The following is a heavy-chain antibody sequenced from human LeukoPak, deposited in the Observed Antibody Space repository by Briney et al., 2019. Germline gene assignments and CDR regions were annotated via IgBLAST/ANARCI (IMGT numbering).Heavy chain of an antibody. CDR1: GFTFSSYA. D-gene: IGHD5-18*01. CDR3: ARDRGYSYALDY. J-gene: IGHJ4*02. CDR2: ISYDGSNK. V-gene: IGHV3-30-3*01. Sequence: PSGGSLRLPCAASGFTFSSYAMHWVRQAPGKGLEWVAVISYDGSNKYYADSVKGRFTISRDNSKNTLYLQMNSLRAEDTAVYYCARDRGYSYALDYWGQGTLVTVSS.